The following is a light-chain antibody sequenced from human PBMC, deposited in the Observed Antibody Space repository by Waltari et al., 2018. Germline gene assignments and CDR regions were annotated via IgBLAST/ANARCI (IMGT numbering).Light chain of an antibody. CDR3: QQYNVWPPIT. Sequence: EILMTQSPATLSVSPGERATLSCRASQSIASNLALYQQRPDQPPRLLIFDASTRATGVPARFSGSGSGTEFTLTIRTLQSEDSAVYYCQQYNVWPPITFGQGTRLEIK. CDR1: QSIASN. CDR2: DAS. J-gene: IGKJ5*01. V-gene: IGKV3-15*01.